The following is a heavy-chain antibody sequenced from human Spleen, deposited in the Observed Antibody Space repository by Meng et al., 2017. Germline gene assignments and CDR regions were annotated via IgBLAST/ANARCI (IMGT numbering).Heavy chain of an antibody. CDR3: ARDGSGSGYKRTPDS. J-gene: IGHJ4*02. V-gene: IGHV4-4*07. CDR1: GGSISSYY. CDR2: IYTSGST. D-gene: IGHD3-22*01. Sequence: SETLSLTCTVSGGSISSYYWSWIRQPAGKGLEWIGRIYTSGSTNYNPSLKSRVTMSVDTSKNQFSLKLSSVTAADTAVYYCARDGSGSGYKRTPDSWGQGTLVTVSS.